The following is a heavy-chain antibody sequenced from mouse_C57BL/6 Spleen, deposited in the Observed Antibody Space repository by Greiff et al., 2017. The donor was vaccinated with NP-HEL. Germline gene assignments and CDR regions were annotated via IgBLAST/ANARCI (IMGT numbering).Heavy chain of an antibody. CDR1: GYTFTSYD. CDR2: IYPRDGST. J-gene: IGHJ2*01. CDR3: ARGDSSGPFGY. V-gene: IGHV1-85*01. Sequence: VQLQQSGPELVKPGASVKLSCTASGYTFTSYDINWVKQRPGQGLEWIGWIYPRDGSTKYNEKFKGKATVTVDTSSSTAYMELHSLTSEDSAVYFCARGDSSGPFGYWGKGTTLTVSS. D-gene: IGHD3-2*02.